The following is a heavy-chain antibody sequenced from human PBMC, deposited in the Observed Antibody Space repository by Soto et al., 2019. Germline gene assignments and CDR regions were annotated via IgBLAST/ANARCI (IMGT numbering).Heavy chain of an antibody. CDR1: GYTFNYYG. CDR3: AGKGKGAPVDY. D-gene: IGHD6-13*01. J-gene: IGHJ4*02. V-gene: IGHV1-18*01. Sequence: QVQLMQSGAEVKKPGASVKVSCKASGYTFNYYGYIWVRQAPGQGLEWMGWISAYAGNTHYAQRFQGRVTMTTDTSTTTADMELRSLRSDDTAVYYCAGKGKGAPVDYWGQGTLVTVSS. CDR2: ISAYAGNT.